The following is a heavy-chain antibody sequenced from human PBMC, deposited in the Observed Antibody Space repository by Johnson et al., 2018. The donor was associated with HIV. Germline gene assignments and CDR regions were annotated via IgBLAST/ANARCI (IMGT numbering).Heavy chain of an antibody. Sequence: VQLVESGGGVVQPGRSLRLSCAASGFTFSSYDMHWVRQATGKGLEWVSAIGTAGDTYYPGSVKGRFTISRENAKNSLYLQMTSLRAGDTAVYYCARSSSTAAPGRDAFDIWGQGTMVTVSS. CDR3: ARSSSTAAPGRDAFDI. V-gene: IGHV3-13*01. D-gene: IGHD6-13*01. J-gene: IGHJ3*02. CDR1: GFTFSSYD. CDR2: IGTAGDT.